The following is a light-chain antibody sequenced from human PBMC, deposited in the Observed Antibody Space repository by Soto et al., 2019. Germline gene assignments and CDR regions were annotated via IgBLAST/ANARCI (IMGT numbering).Light chain of an antibody. V-gene: IGLV2-14*03. J-gene: IGLJ1*01. CDR2: DVS. Sequence: QAGLNQPASVSASPGQSITISCTGTSSDVGGYNYVSWYQHHPGKAPKLIIYDVSNRPSGVSIRFSVSQSDNTASLTISGLQPEDEADYHCSSYTTSNTRQIVFGTGTKVTVL. CDR3: SSYTTSNTRQIV. CDR1: SSDVGGYNY.